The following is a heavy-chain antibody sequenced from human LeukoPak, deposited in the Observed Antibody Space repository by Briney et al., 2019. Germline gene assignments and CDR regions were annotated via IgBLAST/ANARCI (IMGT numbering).Heavy chain of an antibody. CDR3: ARERRLYCSSTSCYEDFGY. CDR2: INGDGSNT. D-gene: IGHD2-2*01. V-gene: IGHV3-74*01. J-gene: IGHJ4*02. Sequence: GGSLRLSCAASGFTFSTYWMHWVRQAPGKGLVWVSRINGDGSNTRNADSVKGRFTISSDNAKNTLYLQMNSLRAEDTAVYYCARERRLYCSSTSCYEDFGYWGQATSATVSS. CDR1: GFTFSTYW.